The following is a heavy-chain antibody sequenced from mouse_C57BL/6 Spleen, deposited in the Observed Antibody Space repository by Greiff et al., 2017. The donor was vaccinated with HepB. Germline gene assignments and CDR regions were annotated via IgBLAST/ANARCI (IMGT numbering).Heavy chain of an antibody. CDR3: ALFHFDY. V-gene: IGHV5-6*01. CDR1: GFTFSSYG. J-gene: IGHJ2*01. Sequence: EVMLVESGGDLVKPGGSLKLSCAASGFTFSSYGMSWVRQTPDKRLEWVATISSGGSYTYYPDSVKGRFTISRDNAKNTLYLQMSSLKSEDTAMYYCALFHFDYWGQGTTLTVSS. CDR2: ISSGGSYT.